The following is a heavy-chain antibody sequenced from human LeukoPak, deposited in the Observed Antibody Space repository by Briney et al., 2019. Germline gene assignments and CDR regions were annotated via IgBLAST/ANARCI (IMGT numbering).Heavy chain of an antibody. CDR1: GLTFSSYA. J-gene: IGHJ3*02. CDR3: AKLGGWSGAYDAFDI. D-gene: IGHD6-19*01. Sequence: GGSLRLSCAASGLTFSSYAMSWVRQAPGKGLEWVSAISGSGGNTYYADSVKGRFTISRDNSKNTLYLQMNSLRAEDTAVYYCAKLGGWSGAYDAFDIWGQGTMVTVSS. CDR2: ISGSGGNT. V-gene: IGHV3-23*01.